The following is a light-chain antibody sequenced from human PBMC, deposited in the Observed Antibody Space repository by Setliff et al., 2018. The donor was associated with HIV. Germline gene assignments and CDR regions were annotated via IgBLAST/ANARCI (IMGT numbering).Light chain of an antibody. J-gene: IGLJ1*01. CDR2: DAT. Sequence: QSALTQPASVIGSPGQSITISCNGTSSDIGGYNYVSWYQQHPDTVPKLIIYDATNRPSGISDRFSGSKSVDAASLTISGLQTEDEADYYCTSYTVNNTPVYGTGTKVTVL. CDR1: SSDIGGYNY. V-gene: IGLV2-14*03. CDR3: TSYTVNNTPV.